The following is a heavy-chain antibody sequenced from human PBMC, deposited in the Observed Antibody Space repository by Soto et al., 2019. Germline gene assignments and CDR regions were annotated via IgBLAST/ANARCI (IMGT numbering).Heavy chain of an antibody. CDR3: ARGGGGVSPAPIDY. Sequence: EVQLVESGGGLVQPGGSLRLSCAPSGFTFSSYWMHWVRQAPGKELVWLSRINSDGSSTSYADSVKGLFSISRDNAKNTLDLQMNSLRADDTAVYYCARGGGGVSPAPIDYWGQGTLVTVSS. CDR1: GFTFSSYW. V-gene: IGHV3-74*01. D-gene: IGHD3-16*01. J-gene: IGHJ4*02. CDR2: INSDGSST.